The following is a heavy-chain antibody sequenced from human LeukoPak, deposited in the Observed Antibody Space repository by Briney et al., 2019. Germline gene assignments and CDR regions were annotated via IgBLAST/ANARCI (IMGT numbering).Heavy chain of an antibody. CDR1: GFTVSSNY. V-gene: IGHV3-66*01. J-gene: IGHJ4*02. D-gene: IGHD6-13*01. CDR2: IYSGGST. Sequence: GGSLRLSCAASGFTVSSNYMSWVRQAPGKGLEWVSVIYSGGSTYYADSVKGRFTISRDNAKNSLYLQMNSLRAEDTAVYYCATSRGSWPDYFDYWGQGTLVTVSS. CDR3: ATSRGSWPDYFDY.